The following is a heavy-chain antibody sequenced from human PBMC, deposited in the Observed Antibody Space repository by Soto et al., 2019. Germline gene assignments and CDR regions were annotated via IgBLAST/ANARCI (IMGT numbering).Heavy chain of an antibody. V-gene: IGHV4-39*02. CDR1: GGSVFSSSSL. J-gene: IGHJ4*02. CDR3: ARLGGLNEFTGPWYKLEQ. Sequence: QLQLQESGPGVVKPSETLFLTCTVTGGSVFSSSSLWVWVRQSPGEGLEWLGQIFYTGTTYYNTSLGSRITMPVASSNSLSSLRLSSVTAADTALYYCARLGGLNEFTGPWYKLEQWGQGILVTVSS. D-gene: IGHD1-1*01. CDR2: IFYTGTT.